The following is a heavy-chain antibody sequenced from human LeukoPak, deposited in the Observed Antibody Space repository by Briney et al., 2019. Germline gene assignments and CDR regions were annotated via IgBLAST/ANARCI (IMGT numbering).Heavy chain of an antibody. V-gene: IGHV1-18*01. CDR3: ARDKGAWFYYYYMDV. Sequence: ASVKVSCKASGYTFTDYGVTWVRQAPGQGLEWVGWISTYNGHTKYAQNLQGRVTMTTDTSTSTAYMELRCLRYDDTAVYYCARDKGAWFYYYYMDVWGKGATVTVSS. CDR2: ISTYNGHT. J-gene: IGHJ6*03. D-gene: IGHD6-19*01. CDR1: GYTFTDYG.